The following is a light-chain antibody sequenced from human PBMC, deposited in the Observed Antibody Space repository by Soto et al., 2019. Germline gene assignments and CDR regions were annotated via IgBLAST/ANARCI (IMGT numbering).Light chain of an antibody. CDR2: GAS. J-gene: IGKJ1*01. CDR1: QSVSSSY. Sequence: EIVWTQSPGTLSLSPGERATLSCRARQSVSSSYLAWYQQKLGQAPRLLIYGASSRATGSPYRFSGSGSWTDFTLTIRRPEPEDFAVYYCQQYGSSPLWTFDQGTKVEIK. V-gene: IGKV3-20*01. CDR3: QQYGSSPLWT.